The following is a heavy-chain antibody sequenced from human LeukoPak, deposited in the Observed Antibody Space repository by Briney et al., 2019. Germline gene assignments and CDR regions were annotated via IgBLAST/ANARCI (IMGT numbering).Heavy chain of an antibody. CDR3: ARDDIVVVPAAPYYYYYGMDV. CDR2: IWYDGSNK. V-gene: IGHV3-33*01. Sequence: GGSLRLSCAASGFTFSSYGMHWVRQAPGKGLERVAVIWYDGSNKYYADSVKGRFTISRDNSKNTLYLQMNSLRAEDTAVYYCARDDIVVVPAAPYYYYYGMDVWGQGTTVTVSS. J-gene: IGHJ6*02. D-gene: IGHD2-2*01. CDR1: GFTFSSYG.